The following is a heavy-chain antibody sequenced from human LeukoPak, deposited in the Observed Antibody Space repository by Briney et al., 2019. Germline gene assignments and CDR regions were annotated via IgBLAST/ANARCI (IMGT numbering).Heavy chain of an antibody. CDR3: TRPAYDDY. CDR2: INHSGST. V-gene: IGHV4-34*01. D-gene: IGHD3-16*01. CDR1: GGSFSGYY. Sequence: PSETLSLTCAVYGGSFSGYYWSWIRQPPGKGLEWIWEINHSGSTNYNPSLKSRVTISVDTSKNQFSLKLSSVTAADTAVYYCTRPAYDDYWGQGTLVTVSS. J-gene: IGHJ4*02.